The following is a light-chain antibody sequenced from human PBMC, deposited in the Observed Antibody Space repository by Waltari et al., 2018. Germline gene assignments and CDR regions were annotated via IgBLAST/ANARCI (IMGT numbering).Light chain of an antibody. CDR1: QSLLHSDGRTS. J-gene: IGKJ2*01. V-gene: IGKV2D-29*01. CDR2: EVS. CDR3: VQTLDLPYT. Sequence: DIVITQPPLSLSVTPGQPASISCKSSQSLLHSDGRTSLFWYLQKPGQPPQLLIYEVSKRFSGVPERFSGSGSGTDFTLKVSRVEAEDVGLYYCVQTLDLPYTFGQGTKLEI.